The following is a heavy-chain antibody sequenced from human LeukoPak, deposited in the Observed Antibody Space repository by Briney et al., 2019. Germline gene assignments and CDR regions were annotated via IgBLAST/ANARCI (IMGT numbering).Heavy chain of an antibody. Sequence: PGGSLRLSCAASGFTFSSYSMNWVRQAPGKGLEWVSSISSSSSYIYYADSVKGRFTISRDNAKNSLYLQMNSLRAEDTAVYYCAREPGTTYYDFWSGYYSLDHWFDPWGQGTLVTVSS. V-gene: IGHV3-21*01. J-gene: IGHJ5*02. CDR2: ISSSSSYI. D-gene: IGHD3-3*01. CDR3: AREPGTTYYDFWSGYYSLDHWFDP. CDR1: GFTFSSYS.